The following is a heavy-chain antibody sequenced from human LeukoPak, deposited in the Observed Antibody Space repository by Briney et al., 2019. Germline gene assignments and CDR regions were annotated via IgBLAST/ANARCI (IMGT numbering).Heavy chain of an antibody. CDR3: AKGVVPAAMIADYYYYGMDV. J-gene: IGHJ6*02. CDR1: GFTFSDYY. CDR2: ISSSGSTI. V-gene: IGHV3-11*01. Sequence: GGSLRLSCAASGFTFSDYYMSWIRQAPGKGLEWVSYISSSGSTIYYADSVKGRFTISRDNAKNSLYLQMNSLRAEDTAVYYCAKGVVPAAMIADYYYYGMDVWGQGTTVTVSS. D-gene: IGHD2-2*01.